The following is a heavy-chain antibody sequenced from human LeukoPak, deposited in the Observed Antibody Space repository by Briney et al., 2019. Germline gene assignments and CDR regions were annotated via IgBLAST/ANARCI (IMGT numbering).Heavy chain of an antibody. D-gene: IGHD3-22*01. CDR1: GYTFTSYG. V-gene: IGHV1-18*01. CDR3: VTHYDSSGYYYDFDY. J-gene: IGHJ4*02. Sequence: ASVKVSCKASGYTFTSYGISWVRQASGQGLEWMGWISAYNGNTNYAQKLQGRVTMTTDTSTSTAYMELRSLRSDDTAVYYCVTHYDSSGYYYDFDYWGQGTLVTVSS. CDR2: ISAYNGNT.